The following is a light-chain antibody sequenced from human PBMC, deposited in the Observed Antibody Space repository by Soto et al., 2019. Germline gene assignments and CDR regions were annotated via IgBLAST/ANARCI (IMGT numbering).Light chain of an antibody. V-gene: IGLV3-9*01. CDR1: NIGSKN. Sequence: SYELTQPLSVSVALGQTAKITCGGNNIGSKNVHWYQHKPGQAPVLVIYRDTNRPSGIPERFSGSNSGNTATLTISRAQAGDEADYYCQVWDTSTVFGTGTNLTVL. CDR3: QVWDTSTV. J-gene: IGLJ1*01. CDR2: RDT.